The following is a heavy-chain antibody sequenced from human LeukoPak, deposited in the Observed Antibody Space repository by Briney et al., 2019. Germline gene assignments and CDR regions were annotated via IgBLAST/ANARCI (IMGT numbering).Heavy chain of an antibody. CDR3: AKDLQYPVDC. CDR1: GFTFSDYG. D-gene: IGHD4-11*01. V-gene: IGHV3-23*01. CDR2: ISPDGGGT. J-gene: IGHJ4*02. Sequence: GGSLRLSCAASGFTFSDYGMAWVRQAPGKGPEWVSTISPDGGGTHYADSVTGRFAVSRDNSTNTVHLQMNDLRAEDTALYYCAKDLQYPVDCWGQGTLVTVSS.